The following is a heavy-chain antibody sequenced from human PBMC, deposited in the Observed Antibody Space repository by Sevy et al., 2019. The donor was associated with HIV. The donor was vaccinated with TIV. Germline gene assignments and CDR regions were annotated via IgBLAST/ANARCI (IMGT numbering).Heavy chain of an antibody. J-gene: IGHJ4*02. V-gene: IGHV4-61*02. CDR2: IFPSGAS. D-gene: IGHD5-12*01. CDR3: ARAGGDGYNYGYFDS. CDR1: GGSIRSGRYY. Sequence: SETLSLTCTVSGGSIRSGRYYWTWIRQPAGKGLEWIGRIFPSGASNFNPSMMSRVSMSIDTSKKQFSLRLTSVTAADTAGYYCARAGGDGYNYGYFDSWGPGTLVTVSS.